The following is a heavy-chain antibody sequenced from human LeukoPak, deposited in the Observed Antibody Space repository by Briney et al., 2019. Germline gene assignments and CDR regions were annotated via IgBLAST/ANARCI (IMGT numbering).Heavy chain of an antibody. CDR3: AKGSYYDSSGSFYFDY. CDR2: ISGSGDNT. V-gene: IGHV3-23*01. J-gene: IGHJ4*02. D-gene: IGHD3-22*01. CDR1: GFILSSSW. Sequence: GGSLRLSCAASGFILSSSWMSWVRQAPGKGLEWVSGISGSGDNTYYADSVKGRFTISRDNSKNTLYVQVNSLGTEDTAAYYCAKGSYYDSSGSFYFDYWGQGTLVTVSS.